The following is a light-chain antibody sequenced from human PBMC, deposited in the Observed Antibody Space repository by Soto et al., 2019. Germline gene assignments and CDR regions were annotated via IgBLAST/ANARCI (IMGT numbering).Light chain of an antibody. V-gene: IGLV1-44*01. CDR2: TNN. CDR3: AAWDDSLNGLV. Sequence: QSVLTQPPSASGTPGQRVTISCSGSTSHIGGNIVNWYQQLPGTAPKLLIYTNNLRPSGVPDRFSGSKSGTSASLAISGLQSEDEAEYFCAAWDDSLNGLVFGGGTKLTVL. CDR1: TSHIGGNI. J-gene: IGLJ3*02.